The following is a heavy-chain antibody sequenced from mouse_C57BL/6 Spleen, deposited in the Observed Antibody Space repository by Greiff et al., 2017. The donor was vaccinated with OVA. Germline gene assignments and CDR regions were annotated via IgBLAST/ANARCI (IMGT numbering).Heavy chain of an antibody. D-gene: IGHD1-1*01. CDR2: LYTTDSET. CDR3: AKSGTSTTVVAPFDY. J-gene: IGHJ2*01. V-gene: IGHV1-61*01. CDR1: GYTFTSYW. Sequence: VQLQQSGAELVRPGSSVKLSCKASGYTFTSYWMDWVKQSPGQGLEWIGNLYTTDSETHYNQKFKDKATVTVDKSSSTAYRQLNSLTSEDSAVYYCAKSGTSTTVVAPFDYWGQGTTLTVSS.